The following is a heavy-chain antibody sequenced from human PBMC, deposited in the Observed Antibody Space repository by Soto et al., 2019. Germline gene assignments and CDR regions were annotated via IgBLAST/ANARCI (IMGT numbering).Heavy chain of an antibody. CDR1: GGSISSSSYY. CDR2: IYYSGST. D-gene: IGHD2-15*01. V-gene: IGHV4-39*01. J-gene: IGHJ4*02. CDR3: ARLDVFVDD. Sequence: SETLSLTCTVSGGSISSSSYYWGWIRQPPGKGLEWIGSIYYSGSTYYNPSLKSRVTISVDTSKNQFSLKLSSVTAADTAVYYCARLDVFVDDWGQGTLVTVSS.